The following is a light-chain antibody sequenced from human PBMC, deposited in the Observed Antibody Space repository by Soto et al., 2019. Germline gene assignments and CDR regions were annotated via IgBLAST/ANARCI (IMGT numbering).Light chain of an antibody. CDR3: LQHNTYPVT. CDR1: QDIGNA. Sequence: DIPMTQSPSSLSASVGDRVTITCRASQDIGNALNWYQQKPEKAPRRLIYGASSLQSGVPSRFSGSGSGTQFTLTISSLQPEDFATYYCLQHNTYPVTFGPGTKVDIK. J-gene: IGKJ3*01. V-gene: IGKV1-17*01. CDR2: GAS.